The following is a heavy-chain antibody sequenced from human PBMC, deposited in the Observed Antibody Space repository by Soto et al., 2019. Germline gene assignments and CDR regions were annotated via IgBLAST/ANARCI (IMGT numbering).Heavy chain of an antibody. V-gene: IGHV2-5*02. J-gene: IGHJ4*02. CDR3: AHSKVSYSSVGY. D-gene: IGHD6-25*01. CDR2: IYWDDDK. CDR1: GFSLSTSGVG. Sequence: QITLKESGPTLVKPTQTLTLTCTFSGFSLSTSGVGVGWIRQPPGKALEWLALIYWDDDKRYSPSLKSRLTITKDNSKNQVVLTMTNMDPVATATYYCAHSKVSYSSVGYWGQGTLVTVSS.